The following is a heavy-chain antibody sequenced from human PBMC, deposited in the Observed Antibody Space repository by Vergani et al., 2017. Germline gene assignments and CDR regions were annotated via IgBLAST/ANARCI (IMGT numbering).Heavy chain of an antibody. J-gene: IGHJ4*02. CDR1: GGSISSYY. CDR3: ARTLRGSIAVAGTGYFDY. Sequence: QVQLQESGPGLVKPSETLSLTCTVSGGSISSYYWSWIRQPPGKGLEGIGYIYYSGSTNYNPSLKSRVTISVDTSKNQFSLKLSSVTAADTAVYYCARTLRGSIAVAGTGYFDYWGQGTLVTVSS. V-gene: IGHV4-59*08. D-gene: IGHD6-19*01. CDR2: IYYSGST.